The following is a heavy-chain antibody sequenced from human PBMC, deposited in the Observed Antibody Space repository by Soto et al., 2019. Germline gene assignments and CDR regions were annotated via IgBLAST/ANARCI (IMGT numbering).Heavy chain of an antibody. CDR3: ARAKFHYDTSGFPSYYFDY. Sequence: PGGSLRLSCAASGFTFTRYWMHWVRQAPGKGLVWVSRSNPDGSATNYADSVRGRFSISRDSAENTLYLQMNSLRAEDTAVYYCARAKFHYDTSGFPSYYFDYWGQGTLVTVSS. V-gene: IGHV3-74*01. CDR1: GFTFTRYW. J-gene: IGHJ4*02. CDR2: SNPDGSAT. D-gene: IGHD3-22*01.